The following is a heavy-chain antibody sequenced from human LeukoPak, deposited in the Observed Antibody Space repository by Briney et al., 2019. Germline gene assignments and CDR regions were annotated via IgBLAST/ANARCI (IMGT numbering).Heavy chain of an antibody. V-gene: IGHV3-30-3*01. Sequence: PGRSLRLSCAASGFTFSSYAMHWVRQAPGKGLEWVAVISYDGSNKYYADSVKGRFTISRDNSKNTLYLQMNSLRAGDTAVYYCAREKRLVPASYYYYGMDVWGQGTTVTVSS. CDR2: ISYDGSNK. CDR3: AREKRLVPASYYYYGMDV. CDR1: GFTFSSYA. D-gene: IGHD6-19*01. J-gene: IGHJ6*02.